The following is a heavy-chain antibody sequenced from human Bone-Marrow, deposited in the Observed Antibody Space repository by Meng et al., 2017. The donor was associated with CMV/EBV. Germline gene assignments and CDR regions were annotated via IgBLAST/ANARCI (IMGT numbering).Heavy chain of an antibody. V-gene: IGHV3-11*04. J-gene: IGHJ4*02. CDR3: ARNDYPDY. Sequence: GGSLRLSCAASGFTFSDYYMTWIRQAPGKGLEWISHISSTGYNTYSADSVKGRFTISRDNAKNALYLQMSSLRVEDTAVYYCARNDYPDYWGQGTLVTVSS. CDR1: GFTFSDYY. CDR2: ISSTGYNT. D-gene: IGHD4-11*01.